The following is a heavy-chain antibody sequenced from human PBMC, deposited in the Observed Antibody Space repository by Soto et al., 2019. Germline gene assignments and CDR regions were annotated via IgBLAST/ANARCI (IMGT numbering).Heavy chain of an antibody. V-gene: IGHV3-74*01. CDR3: ANGSSLRPFDL. D-gene: IGHD1-26*01. CDR2: IKSDGSST. CDR1: GFSFSSYW. J-gene: IGHJ3*01. Sequence: EVQLVESGGGLVQPGGSLRLSCAASGFSFSSYWMHWVRQAPGKGLVWVSRIKSDGSSTTYADSVKGRFTISRDNAKNTLYLQMNSLSAEDTAVYYCANGSSLRPFDLWGQGTMVTVSS.